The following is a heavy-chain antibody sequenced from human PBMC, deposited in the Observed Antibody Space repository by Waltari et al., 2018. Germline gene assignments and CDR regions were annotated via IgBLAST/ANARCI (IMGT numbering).Heavy chain of an antibody. D-gene: IGHD6-13*01. CDR1: GYTFTSYG. J-gene: IGHJ4*02. Sequence: QVQLVQSGAEVKKPGASVKVSCKASGYTFTSYGISWVRQAPGQGLEWRGWIRVYNGKTTSAQKRQGRVTMTTDSSTSTAYMGRRSLSSDDTAVYYCASGGESSSWYGIDYWGQGTLVTVSS. CDR3: ASGGESSSWYGIDY. CDR2: IRVYNGKT. V-gene: IGHV1-18*01.